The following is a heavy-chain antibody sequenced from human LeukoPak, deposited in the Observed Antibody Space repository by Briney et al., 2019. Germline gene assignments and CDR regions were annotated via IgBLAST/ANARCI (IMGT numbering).Heavy chain of an antibody. D-gene: IGHD4-23*01. CDR1: GASISSYY. CDR3: ARARYGGNSEGYFDL. J-gene: IGHJ2*01. Sequence: SETLSLTCAVSGASISSYYWSWIRRPPGKGLEWIAFIYYSGSTKYNPSLKSRVTISVDTSKNQFSLKLSSVTAADTAVYYCARARYGGNSEGYFDLWGRGTPVTVSS. V-gene: IGHV4-59*01. CDR2: IYYSGST.